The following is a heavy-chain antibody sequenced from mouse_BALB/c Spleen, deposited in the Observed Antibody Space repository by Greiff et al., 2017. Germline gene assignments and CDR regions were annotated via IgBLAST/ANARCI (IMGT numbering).Heavy chain of an antibody. J-gene: IGHJ4*01. CDR1: GYAFSSYW. CDR2: IYPGDGDT. D-gene: IGHD3-1*01. CDR3: ARWEGSSGYGAMDY. Sequence: VQLQQSGAELVRPGSSVKISCKASGYAFSSYWMNWVKQRPGQGLEWIGQIYPGDGDTNYNGKFKGKATLTADKSSSTAYMQLSSLTSEDSAVYFCARWEGSSGYGAMDYWGQVTSVTVSS. V-gene: IGHV1-80*01.